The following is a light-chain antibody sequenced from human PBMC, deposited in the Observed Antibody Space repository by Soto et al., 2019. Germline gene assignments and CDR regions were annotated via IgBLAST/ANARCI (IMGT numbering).Light chain of an antibody. CDR2: MAS. Sequence: DIPMTQSPSTLSASVGDRVIITCRASQSISNWLAWYQQKPGKAPKLLIYMASSLESGVPSRFSGSGSGTEFTLTISSLQPDDFASYYCQQYYSYLTFGQGTKVEIK. CDR3: QQYYSYLT. V-gene: IGKV1-5*03. CDR1: QSISNW. J-gene: IGKJ1*01.